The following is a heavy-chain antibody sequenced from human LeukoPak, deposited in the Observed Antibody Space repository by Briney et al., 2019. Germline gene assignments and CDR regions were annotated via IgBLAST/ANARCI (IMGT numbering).Heavy chain of an antibody. V-gene: IGHV3-30*02. J-gene: IGHJ4*02. Sequence: PGGSLRLSCVASGLNFENYGMHWVRQAPGRGLEWVAIIWYDGSKDYYADSVKGRFTISRDNSKNTLYLQMNSLRAEDTAVYYCAKDLRIAAGPFDYWGQGTLVTVSS. CDR3: AKDLRIAAGPFDY. CDR2: IWYDGSKD. D-gene: IGHD6-13*01. CDR1: GLNFENYG.